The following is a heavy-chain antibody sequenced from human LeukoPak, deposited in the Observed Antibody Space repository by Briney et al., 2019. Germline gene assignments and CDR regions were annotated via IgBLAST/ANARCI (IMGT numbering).Heavy chain of an antibody. Sequence: ASVKVSCKASGFTFTSSAVQWVRQARGQRLEWIGWIVVGSGNTKYSQKFQGRVTITRDTSASTAYMELSSLRSEDTAVYYCARPRITMIVFDYWGQGTLVTVSS. CDR3: ARPRITMIVFDY. CDR1: GFTFTSSA. J-gene: IGHJ4*02. V-gene: IGHV1-58*01. CDR2: IVVGSGNT. D-gene: IGHD3-22*01.